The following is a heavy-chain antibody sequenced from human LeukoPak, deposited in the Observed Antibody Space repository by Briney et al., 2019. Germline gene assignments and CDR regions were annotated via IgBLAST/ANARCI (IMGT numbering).Heavy chain of an antibody. J-gene: IGHJ6*03. CDR2: NNPGGGTV. CDR1: GYSFTTYY. Sequence: ASVKVSCKASGYSFTTYYLHWVRQAPGQGLEWMGINNPGGGTVVHGQKFQGRVSMTRDMFTSTVYMEMSSLTAEDTAVYYCASDGIEGDYYYMDVWGRGTMVTASS. CDR3: ASDGIEGDYYYMDV. V-gene: IGHV1-46*01. D-gene: IGHD1-14*01.